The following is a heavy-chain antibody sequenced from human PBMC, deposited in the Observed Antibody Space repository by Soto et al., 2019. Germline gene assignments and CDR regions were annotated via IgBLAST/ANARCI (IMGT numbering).Heavy chain of an antibody. J-gene: IGHJ4*02. Sequence: PXESLRLSCAASGFTFSSYDMNGVRQAAGKGLEWVSAIGVYANTYYADSVKGRFTISRDDSRNTVHLQLNSLRVDDTAVYYCAKESTVGSPGDYFDSWGQGTLVTVSS. CDR3: AKESTVGSPGDYFDS. CDR1: GFTFSSYD. V-gene: IGHV3-23*01. CDR2: IGVYANT. D-gene: IGHD1-26*01.